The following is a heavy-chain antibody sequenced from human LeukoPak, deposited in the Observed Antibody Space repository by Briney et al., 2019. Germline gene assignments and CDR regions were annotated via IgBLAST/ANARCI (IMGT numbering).Heavy chain of an antibody. V-gene: IGHV3-49*04. CDR3: TRDYNEGWLQFEGGDYFDY. CDR2: IRSKAYGGTT. J-gene: IGHJ4*02. D-gene: IGHD5-24*01. CDR1: GFPFSNYA. Sequence: GGSLRLSCAASGFPFSNYAMSWVRQAPGKGLEWVGFIRSKAYGGTTEYAASVKGRFTISRDDSKSIAYLQMNSLKTEDTAVYYCTRDYNEGWLQFEGGDYFDYWGQGTLVTVSS.